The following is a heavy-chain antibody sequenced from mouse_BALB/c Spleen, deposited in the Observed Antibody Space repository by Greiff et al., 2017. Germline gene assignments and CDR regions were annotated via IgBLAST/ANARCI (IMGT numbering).Heavy chain of an antibody. CDR3: ALYGPNGGFAY. J-gene: IGHJ3*01. V-gene: IGHV1-12*01. CDR1: GYTFTSYN. D-gene: IGHD1-1*02. Sequence: QVQLKQPGAELVKPGASVKMSCKASGYTFTSYNMHWVKQTPGQGLEWIGAIYPGNGDTSYNQKFKGKATLTADKSSSTAYMQLSSLTSEDSAVYYCALYGPNGGFAYWGQGTLVTVSA. CDR2: IYPGNGDT.